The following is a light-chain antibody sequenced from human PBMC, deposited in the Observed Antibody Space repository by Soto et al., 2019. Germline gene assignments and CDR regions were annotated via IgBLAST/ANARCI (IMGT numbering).Light chain of an antibody. CDR2: DVS. Sequence: QSVMTQPTFVSGFSGQSTTISCSGISSDVGGYNYVSWYQQLLGKAPKFMIYDVSNRPSGVSNRFSGSKSGNTASLIISGLQAEDEADYYCSSYTTSNTRQIVFGTGT. CDR1: SSDVGGYNY. V-gene: IGLV2-14*01. CDR3: SSYTTSNTRQIV. J-gene: IGLJ1*01.